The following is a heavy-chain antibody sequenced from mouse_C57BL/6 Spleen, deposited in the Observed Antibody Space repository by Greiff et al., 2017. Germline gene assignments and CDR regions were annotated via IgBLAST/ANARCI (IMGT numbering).Heavy chain of an antibody. J-gene: IGHJ4*01. V-gene: IGHV1-81*01. D-gene: IGHD1-1*01. CDR1: GYTFTSYG. CDR3: ARWYYYGSSYYAMDY. CDR2: IYPRSGNT. Sequence: VQLQQSGAELARPGASVKLSCKASGYTFTSYGISWVKQRTGQGLEWIGEIYPRSGNTYYNEKFKGKATLTADKSSSTAYMELRSLTSEDSAVYFCARWYYYGSSYYAMDYWGQGTSVTVSS.